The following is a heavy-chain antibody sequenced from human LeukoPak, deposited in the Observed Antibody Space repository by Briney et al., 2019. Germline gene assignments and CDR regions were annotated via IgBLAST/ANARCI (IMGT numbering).Heavy chain of an antibody. CDR1: GGSFNGYY. J-gene: IGHJ4*02. CDR2: INHSGST. D-gene: IGHD1-26*01. V-gene: IGHV4-34*01. CDR3: ARRKWAPTGIDY. Sequence: SETLSLTCAVYGGSFNGYYWSWIRQPPGKGLEWIGEINHSGSTNYNPSLKSRVTISVDTSKNQFSLKLSSVTAADTAVYYCARRKWAPTGIDYWGQGTLVTVSS.